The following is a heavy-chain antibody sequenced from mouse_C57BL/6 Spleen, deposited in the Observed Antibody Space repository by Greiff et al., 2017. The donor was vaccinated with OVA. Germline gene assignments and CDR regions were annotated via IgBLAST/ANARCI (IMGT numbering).Heavy chain of an antibody. Sequence: VQLQQSGPELVKPGASVKISCKASGYAFSSSWMNWVKQRPGKGLEWIGRIYPGDGDTNYNGKFKGKATLTADKSSSTAYMQLSSLTSEDSAVYFCARRDYGSSSRDYWGQGTSVTVSS. V-gene: IGHV1-82*01. J-gene: IGHJ4*01. D-gene: IGHD1-1*01. CDR2: IYPGDGDT. CDR1: GYAFSSSW. CDR3: ARRDYGSSSRDY.